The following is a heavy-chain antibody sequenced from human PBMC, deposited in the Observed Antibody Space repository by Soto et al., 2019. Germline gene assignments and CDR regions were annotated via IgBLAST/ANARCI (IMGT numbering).Heavy chain of an antibody. D-gene: IGHD3-16*01. CDR2: ISAYNGNT. V-gene: IGHV1-18*01. CDR1: GYTFNNFG. J-gene: IGHJ4*02. Sequence: QVQLVQSGAEVKKPRSSVKVSCKASGYTFNNFGISWERQAPGEGLKWMGWISAYNGNTNYAQNFQGRVTMTTDTSRSTAYMELRSVRSDDTAVYYCARGGTPMDYWGQGTLVTVSS. CDR3: ARGGTPMDY.